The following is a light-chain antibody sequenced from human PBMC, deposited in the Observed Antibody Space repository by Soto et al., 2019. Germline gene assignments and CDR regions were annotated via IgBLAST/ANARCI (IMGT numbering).Light chain of an antibody. CDR2: LEGSGSY. Sequence: QSVLTQSSSASASLGSSVKLTCTLSSGHSSYIIAWHQQQPGKAPRYLMKLEGSGSYNKGSGVPDRFSGSSSGADRYLTISHLHFEDEADYYCETWDSNTAVFGGGTQLTVL. V-gene: IGLV4-60*02. CDR1: SGHSSYI. J-gene: IGLJ7*01. CDR3: ETWDSNTAV.